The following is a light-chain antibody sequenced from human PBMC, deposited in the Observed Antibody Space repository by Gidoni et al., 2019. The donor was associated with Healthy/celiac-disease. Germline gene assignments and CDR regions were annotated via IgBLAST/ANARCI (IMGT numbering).Light chain of an antibody. CDR3: MQDLQTRT. V-gene: IGKV2-28*01. Sequence: IVRTQSPLSLPVTPGEPASISCRSSQSLLHSNGYNYLDWYLQKPGQSPQLLISLGSNRASGVPARFSCSGSGTDFTLKISRVEAEDVGVYYCMQDLQTRTFGQGTKVEIK. J-gene: IGKJ1*01. CDR1: QSLLHSNGYNY. CDR2: LGS.